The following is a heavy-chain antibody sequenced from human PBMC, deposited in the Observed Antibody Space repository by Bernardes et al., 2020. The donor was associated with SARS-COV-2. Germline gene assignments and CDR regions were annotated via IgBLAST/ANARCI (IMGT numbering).Heavy chain of an antibody. D-gene: IGHD3-22*01. CDR2: ISGSGGST. J-gene: IGHJ1*01. Sequence: GGYLRLSCAASGFTFRSYAISWVRQATGKGLEWVSAISGSGGSTYYADSVKGRFTISRDNSKNTLYLQMNSLRAEDTAVYHCAKDMVTKIEGWGQGTLVTVSS. CDR1: GFTFRSYA. V-gene: IGHV3-23*01. CDR3: AKDMVTKIEG.